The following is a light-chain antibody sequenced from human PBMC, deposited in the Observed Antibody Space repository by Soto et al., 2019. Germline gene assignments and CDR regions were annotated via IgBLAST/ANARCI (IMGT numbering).Light chain of an antibody. CDR1: QSVSSY. V-gene: IGKV3-11*01. CDR3: QQRSNWLT. CDR2: DAS. J-gene: IGKJ4*01. Sequence: EIVLTQSPATLSLSPGERATLSCRASQSVSSYLAWYQQKPGQAPRLLIYDASNRATGIPARCSGRGSGTDFTLTISSLEPEDFAVYYCQQRSNWLTFGGGTKVEIK.